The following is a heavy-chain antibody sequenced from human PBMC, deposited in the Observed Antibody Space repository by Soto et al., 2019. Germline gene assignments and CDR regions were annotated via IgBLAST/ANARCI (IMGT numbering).Heavy chain of an antibody. CDR1: GGTFSSYA. D-gene: IGHD1-26*01. V-gene: IGHV1-69*13. CDR3: ARARELPNWFDP. Sequence: SVKVSCKASGGTFSSYAISWVRQAPGQGLEWMGGIIPIFGTANYAQKFQGRVTITADESTSTAYMELSSLRSEDTAVYYCARARELPNWFDPWGQGTLVTVSA. CDR2: IIPIFGTA. J-gene: IGHJ5*02.